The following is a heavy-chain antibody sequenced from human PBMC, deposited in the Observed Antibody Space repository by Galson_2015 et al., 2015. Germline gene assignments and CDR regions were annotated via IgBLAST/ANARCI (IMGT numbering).Heavy chain of an antibody. V-gene: IGHV5-51*01. CDR3: ARWDFGDWYYFDD. D-gene: IGHD4-17*01. Sequence: QSGAEVKKPGESLKISCKGFGYSFTTYWIGWVRQMPGKGLEWLGIIYPGDSDTKYSPSFQGRVIISADKSINTAYLQWSSLKASDTAMYYCARWDFGDWYYFDDWGQGTLVTVSS. J-gene: IGHJ4*02. CDR1: GYSFTTYW. CDR2: IYPGDSDT.